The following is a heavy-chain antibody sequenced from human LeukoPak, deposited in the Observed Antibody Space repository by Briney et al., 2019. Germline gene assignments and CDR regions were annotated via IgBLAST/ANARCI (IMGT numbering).Heavy chain of an antibody. V-gene: IGHV4-38-2*01. Sequence: PSETLSLTCAVSGYSISSGYYWGWIRQPPGKGLEWIGSIYHSGSTYYNPSLKSRVTISVDTSKNQFSLKLSSVTAADTAVYYCARHRSEAFWSGHYYDYWGQGTLVTVSS. CDR3: ARHRSEAFWSGHYYDY. D-gene: IGHD3-3*01. CDR2: IYHSGST. CDR1: GYSISSGYY. J-gene: IGHJ4*02.